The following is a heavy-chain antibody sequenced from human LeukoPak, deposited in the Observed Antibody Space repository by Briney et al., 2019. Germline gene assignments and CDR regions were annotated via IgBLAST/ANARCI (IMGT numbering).Heavy chain of an antibody. Sequence: ASVTVPCKSSGHTLNNHFIHWVRQAPGQGLEWMGMINPRDGSTRTLQRFQGRLTMTRDTSTSTLYMGLSSLRSEDTATYFCARGADQEFDFWGQGTLVTVSS. CDR1: GHTLNNHF. V-gene: IGHV1-46*02. J-gene: IGHJ4*02. CDR3: ARGADQEFDF. CDR2: INPRDGST.